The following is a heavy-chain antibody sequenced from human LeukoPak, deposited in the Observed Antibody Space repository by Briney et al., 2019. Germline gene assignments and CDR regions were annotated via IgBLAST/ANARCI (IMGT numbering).Heavy chain of an antibody. CDR3: AREYYDSSGFVRWFDP. CDR1: GYTFTSYY. Sequence: ASVKVSCKASGYTFTSYYMHWVRPAPGQGLEWMGIINPSGGSTSYAQKFQGRVTMTRDMSTSTVYMELSSLRSEDTAVYYCAREYYDSSGFVRWFDPWGQGTLVTVSS. D-gene: IGHD3-22*01. CDR2: INPSGGST. V-gene: IGHV1-46*01. J-gene: IGHJ5*02.